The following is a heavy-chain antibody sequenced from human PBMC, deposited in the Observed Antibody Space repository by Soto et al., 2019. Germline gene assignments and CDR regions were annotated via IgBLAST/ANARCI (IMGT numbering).Heavy chain of an antibody. J-gene: IGHJ5*02. CDR2: INPTTGAT. CDR3: AKGDSSWVSWFDP. D-gene: IGHD6-19*01. CDR1: GYTLTDIY. V-gene: IGHV1-2*02. Sequence: ASVTDFGKASGYTLTDIYLHWVRKAPGEGPEWMGWINPTTGATRYAQKFQGRVTMTRDTSMSTAYLEVRSLRPDDTAVYYCAKGDSSWVSWFDPWGQGTLVTVSS.